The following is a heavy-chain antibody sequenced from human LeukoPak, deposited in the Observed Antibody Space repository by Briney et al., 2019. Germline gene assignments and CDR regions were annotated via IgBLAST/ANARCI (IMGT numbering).Heavy chain of an antibody. CDR2: IYHSGST. J-gene: IGHJ4*02. Sequence: SETLSLTCTVSGYSISSGYYWGWIRQPPGKGLEWVGSIYHSGSTYYNPPLKSRVTISVDTSKNQFSLKLSSVTAADTAVYYCASGGVEMATTTDYWGQGTLVTVSS. CDR3: ASGGVEMATTTDY. D-gene: IGHD5-24*01. CDR1: GYSISSGYY. V-gene: IGHV4-38-2*02.